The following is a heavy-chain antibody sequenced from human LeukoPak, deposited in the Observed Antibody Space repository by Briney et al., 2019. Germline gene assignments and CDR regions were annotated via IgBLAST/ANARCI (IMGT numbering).Heavy chain of an antibody. V-gene: IGHV1-8*01. D-gene: IGHD3-22*01. Sequence: ASVKVSCKASGYTFTSYDINWVRQATGQGLEWMGWMNPNSGNTGYAQKFQGRVTMTRNTSISTAYMELSSLRSGDTAVYYCAREGVYYYDSSGYYYDYWGQGTLVTVSS. CDR2: MNPNSGNT. J-gene: IGHJ4*02. CDR1: GYTFTSYD. CDR3: AREGVYYYDSSGYYYDY.